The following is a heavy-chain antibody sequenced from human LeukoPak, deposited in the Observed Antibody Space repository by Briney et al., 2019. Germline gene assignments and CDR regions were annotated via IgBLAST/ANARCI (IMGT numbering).Heavy chain of an antibody. Sequence: GASVKVSCKASGYTFTGYYMHWARQAPGQGLEWMGWINPNSGGTNYAQKFQGRVTMTRDTSISTAYMELSRLRADDTAVYYCAMLPLESIAARGPYYYYGMDVWGQGTTVTVSS. CDR2: INPNSGGT. CDR3: AMLPLESIAARGPYYYYGMDV. V-gene: IGHV1-2*02. J-gene: IGHJ6*02. CDR1: GYTFTGYY. D-gene: IGHD6-6*01.